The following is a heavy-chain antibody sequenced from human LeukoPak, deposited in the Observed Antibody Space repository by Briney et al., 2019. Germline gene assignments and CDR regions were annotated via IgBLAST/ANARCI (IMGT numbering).Heavy chain of an antibody. CDR2: ISGSGGST. Sequence: GGSLRLSCAASGFTFSSYAMSWVRQAPGKGXEWVSAISGSGGSTYYADSVKGRFTISRDNSKNTLYLQMNSLRAEDTAVYYCAKAPYSGYDYFDYWGQGTLVTVSS. D-gene: IGHD5-12*01. V-gene: IGHV3-23*01. CDR3: AKAPYSGYDYFDY. CDR1: GFTFSSYA. J-gene: IGHJ4*02.